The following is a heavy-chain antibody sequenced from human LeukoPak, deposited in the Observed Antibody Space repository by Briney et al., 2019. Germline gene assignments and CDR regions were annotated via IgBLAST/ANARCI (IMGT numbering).Heavy chain of an antibody. CDR1: GGTFSSYA. V-gene: IGHV1-69*05. CDR2: IIPIFGTA. CDR3: ARPVVVPAAAKTYYYGMDV. J-gene: IGHJ6*02. D-gene: IGHD2-2*01. Sequence: AASVKVSCKASGGTFSSYAISWVRQAPGQGLEWMGGIIPIFGTANYAQKLQGRVTMTTDTSTSTAYMELRSLRSEDTAVYYCARPVVVPAAAKTYYYGMDVWGQGTTVTVSS.